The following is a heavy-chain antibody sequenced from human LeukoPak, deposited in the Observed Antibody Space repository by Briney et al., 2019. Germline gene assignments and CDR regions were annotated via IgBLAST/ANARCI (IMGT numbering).Heavy chain of an antibody. CDR1: GFTISRYT. D-gene: IGHD6-13*01. CDR3: ARFIAAPYYFDY. Sequence: GGSLRLSCAASGFTISRYTMNWVRQAPGKGLEWVSSLSSSESYIKYADSVKGRFTISRDNAKNSLYLQMNSLRAEDTAVYYCARFIAAPYYFDYWGRGTLVTVSS. V-gene: IGHV3-21*01. J-gene: IGHJ4*02. CDR2: LSSSESYI.